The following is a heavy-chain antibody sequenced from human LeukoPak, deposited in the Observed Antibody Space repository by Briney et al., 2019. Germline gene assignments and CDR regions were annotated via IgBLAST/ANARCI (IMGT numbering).Heavy chain of an antibody. Sequence: GGSLRLSCAASGFTVSSNYMSWVRQAPGKGLEWVSVIYSGGSTYYADSVKGRFAISRDNSKNTLYLQMNSLRAEDTAVYYCARFSMVTMRGAFDIWGQGTMVTVSS. J-gene: IGHJ3*02. D-gene: IGHD4-17*01. CDR2: IYSGGST. CDR1: GFTVSSNY. V-gene: IGHV3-53*01. CDR3: ARFSMVTMRGAFDI.